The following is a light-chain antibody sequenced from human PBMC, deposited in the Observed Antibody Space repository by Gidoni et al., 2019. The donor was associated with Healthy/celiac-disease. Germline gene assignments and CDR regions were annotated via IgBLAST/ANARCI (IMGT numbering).Light chain of an antibody. V-gene: IGLV2-14*01. Sequence: QSALTQHAPVPGSPGQCNTISCTGTSSDVGGYNYVSWYQQHPGKAPKLMIYDVSNRPSGVSNRFSGSKSGNTASLTISGLQAEDEADYYCSSYTSSSTSDVVFGGGTKLTVL. CDR1: SSDVGGYNY. CDR3: SSYTSSSTSDVV. CDR2: DVS. J-gene: IGLJ2*01.